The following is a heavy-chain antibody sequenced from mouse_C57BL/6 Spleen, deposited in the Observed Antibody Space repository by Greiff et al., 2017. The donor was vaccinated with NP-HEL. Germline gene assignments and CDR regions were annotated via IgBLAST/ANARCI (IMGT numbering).Heavy chain of an antibody. Sequence: VQLQQPGAELVRPGSSVKLSCKASGYTFTSYWMHWVKQRPIQGLEWIGNIDPSDSETHYNQKFKDKATLTVDKSSSTAYMQLSSLTSEDSAVYYCARPGYYGSSYYAMDYWGQGTSVTVSS. CDR3: ARPGYYGSSYYAMDY. D-gene: IGHD1-1*01. J-gene: IGHJ4*01. CDR2: IDPSDSET. V-gene: IGHV1-52*01. CDR1: GYTFTSYW.